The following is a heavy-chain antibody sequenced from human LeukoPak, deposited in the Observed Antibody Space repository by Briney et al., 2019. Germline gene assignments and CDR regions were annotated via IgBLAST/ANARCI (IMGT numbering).Heavy chain of an antibody. Sequence: SETLSLTCTVSGGSISTYYWSWIRQPPGKGLEWIGYIYYSGSTNYNPSLKSRVTISVDTSKNQFSLKLSSVTAADTAVYYCMGYPVHYYYYMDVWGKGTTVTVSS. D-gene: IGHD5-18*01. V-gene: IGHV4-59*01. CDR2: IYYSGST. J-gene: IGHJ6*03. CDR3: MGYPVHYYYYMDV. CDR1: GGSISTYY.